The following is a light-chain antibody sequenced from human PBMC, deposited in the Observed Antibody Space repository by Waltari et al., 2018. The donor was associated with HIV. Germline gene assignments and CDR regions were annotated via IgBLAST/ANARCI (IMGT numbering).Light chain of an antibody. CDR2: EVS. CDR3: SSYISSSTLDVL. J-gene: IGLJ2*01. V-gene: IGLV2-14*01. CDR1: SSDVGGYDY. Sequence: QSALTQPASVSGSPGQSITISCTGSSSDVGGYDYVSWYQQHPGKAPKLMIYEVSNRPSGVSDRFSGSKSGNTASLTISGLQADDEADYYCSSYISSSTLDVLFGGGTKLTVL.